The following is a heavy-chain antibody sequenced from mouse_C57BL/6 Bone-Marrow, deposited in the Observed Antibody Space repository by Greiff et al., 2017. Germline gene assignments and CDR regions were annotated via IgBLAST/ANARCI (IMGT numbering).Heavy chain of an antibody. J-gene: IGHJ1*03. V-gene: IGHV1-42*01. CDR2: INPSTGGT. CDR1: GYSFTGYY. D-gene: IGHD1-1*01. CDR3: ARGGSSYDPYWYCDV. Sequence: VQLQQSGPELVKPGASVKISCKASGYSFTGYYMNWVKQSPEKSLEWIGEINPSTGGTTYNQKFKAKATLTVAKSSSTAYMQLKSLTSEDSAVYYCARGGSSYDPYWYCDVWCTGTTVTVSS.